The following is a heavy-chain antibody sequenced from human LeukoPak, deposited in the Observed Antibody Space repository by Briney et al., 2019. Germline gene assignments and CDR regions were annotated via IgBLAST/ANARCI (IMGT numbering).Heavy chain of an antibody. V-gene: IGHV4-59*08. CDR1: GDSISSYY. J-gene: IGHJ4*02. CDR3: ARHDQWLHSFFHY. Sequence: SETLSLTCTVSGDSISSYYWSWIRQPPGKGLEWIGYISNSGSTIYNPSLKSRVAISVDTSKNQFSLDLNSVTAAVTAVYYCARHDQWLHSFFHYWGQGTLLTVSS. D-gene: IGHD6-19*01. CDR2: ISNSGST.